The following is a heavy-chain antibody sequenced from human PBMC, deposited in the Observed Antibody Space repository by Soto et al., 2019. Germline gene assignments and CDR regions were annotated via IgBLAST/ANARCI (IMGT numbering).Heavy chain of an antibody. CDR1: GFTFSSYA. Sequence: GGSLRLSCAASGFTFSSYAMSWVRQAPGKGLEWVSAISGSGGSTYYADSVKGRFTISRDNSKNTLYLQMNSLRAEDTAVYYCAKDRGSCGGDGYLSPDAFDIWGQGTMVTVSS. V-gene: IGHV3-23*01. CDR3: AKDRGSCGGDGYLSPDAFDI. CDR2: ISGSGGST. J-gene: IGHJ3*02. D-gene: IGHD2-21*02.